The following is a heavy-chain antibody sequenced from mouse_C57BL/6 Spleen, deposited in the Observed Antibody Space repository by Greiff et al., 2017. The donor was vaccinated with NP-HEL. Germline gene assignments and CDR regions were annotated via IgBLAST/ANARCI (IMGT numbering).Heavy chain of an antibody. Sequence: VQLQQPGAELVKPGASVTMSCKASGYTFTSYWLTWLKQRPGQGLEWIGDIYPGSGSTNYNEKFKSKATLTVDTSSSTAYMQLSSLTSEDSAVYYCARGGYGNSVYYFDYWGQGTTLTVSS. CDR2: IYPGSGST. J-gene: IGHJ2*01. V-gene: IGHV1-55*01. CDR3: ARGGYGNSVYYFDY. D-gene: IGHD2-10*02. CDR1: GYTFTSYW.